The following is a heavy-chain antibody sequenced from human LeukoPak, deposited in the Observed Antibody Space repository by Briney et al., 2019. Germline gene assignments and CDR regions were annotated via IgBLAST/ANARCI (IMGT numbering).Heavy chain of an antibody. D-gene: IGHD3-10*01. V-gene: IGHV1-18*01. J-gene: IGHJ5*02. Sequence: ASVKVSCKASGYTFTSYGISWVRQAPGQGLEGMGWISAYNGNTNYAQKLQGRVTMTTDTSTSTAYMELRSLRSDDTAVYYCARDQGLLWFGANWFDPWGQGTLVTVSS. CDR1: GYTFTSYG. CDR3: ARDQGLLWFGANWFDP. CDR2: ISAYNGNT.